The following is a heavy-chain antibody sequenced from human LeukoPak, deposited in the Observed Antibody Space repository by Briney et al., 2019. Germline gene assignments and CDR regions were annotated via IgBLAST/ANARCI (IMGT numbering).Heavy chain of an antibody. Sequence: GRSLRLSCAASGFTFSSYGMHWVRQAPGKGLEWAAVIWYDGSNKYYADSVKGRFTISRDNSKNTLYLQMNSLRAEDTAVYYCAREGRYCSSTSCSPYGMDVWGKGTTVTVSS. J-gene: IGHJ6*04. CDR3: AREGRYCSSTSCSPYGMDV. CDR1: GFTFSSYG. CDR2: IWYDGSNK. D-gene: IGHD2-2*01. V-gene: IGHV3-33*01.